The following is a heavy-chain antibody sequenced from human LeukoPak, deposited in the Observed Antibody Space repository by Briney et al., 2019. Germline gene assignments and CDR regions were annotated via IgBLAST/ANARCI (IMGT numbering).Heavy chain of an antibody. CDR1: GYSISSGYY. Sequence: SETLSLTCTVSGYSISSGYYWGWIRQPPGKGLEWIGSIYHSGSTYYNPSLKSRVTISVDTSKNQFSLNLRSVTAADTAVYYCARSSGGDTTFDYWGQGTLVTVSS. D-gene: IGHD4-17*01. CDR3: ARSSGGDTTFDY. V-gene: IGHV4-38-2*02. CDR2: IYHSGST. J-gene: IGHJ4*02.